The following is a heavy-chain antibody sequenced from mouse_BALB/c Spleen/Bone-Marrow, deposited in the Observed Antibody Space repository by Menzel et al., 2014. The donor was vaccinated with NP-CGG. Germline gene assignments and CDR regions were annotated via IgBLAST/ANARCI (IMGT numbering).Heavy chain of an antibody. Sequence: VQLKESGPELVKPGASVKVSCKASGYAFTGYNMYWVKQSHGKSLEWIGYIDPYNGGTSYNQKFKGKATLTVDKSSSTAYMHLNSLTSEDSAVYYCARENYGSSPAYWGQGTLVTVSA. D-gene: IGHD1-1*01. CDR3: ARENYGSSPAY. CDR1: GYAFTGYN. J-gene: IGHJ3*01. V-gene: IGHV1S135*01. CDR2: IDPYNGGT.